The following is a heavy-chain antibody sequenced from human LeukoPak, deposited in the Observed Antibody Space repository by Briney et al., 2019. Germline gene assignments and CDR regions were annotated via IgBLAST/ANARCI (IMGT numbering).Heavy chain of an antibody. V-gene: IGHV4-59*01. J-gene: IGHJ5*02. CDR2: IYYSGST. Sequence: SETLSLTCTVSGGSISSYYWSWIRQPPGKGLEWIGYIYYSGSTNYNPSLKSRVTISVDTSKNQFSLKLSSVTAADTAVYYCARHYRGGDCYSGNWFDPWGQGTLVTVSS. CDR3: ARHYRGGDCYSGNWFDP. CDR1: GGSISSYY. D-gene: IGHD2-21*02.